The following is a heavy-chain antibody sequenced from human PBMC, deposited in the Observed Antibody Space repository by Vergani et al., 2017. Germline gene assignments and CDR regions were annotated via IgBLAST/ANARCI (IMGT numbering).Heavy chain of an antibody. V-gene: IGHV4-39*02. Sequence: QLQLQESGPGLVKPSETLSLSCRVSGDSISRSHYYWGFIRQPPGKGLEWIGPISSSGSPYYNPTLKSRLAFSVDTSKNLISLGLKSVTATDTGMYYCARPVGPSAIADGYHVWGQGTMVTVS. CDR1: GDSISRSHYY. J-gene: IGHJ3*01. CDR2: ISSSGSP. D-gene: IGHD3-10*01. CDR3: ARPVGPSAIADGYHV.